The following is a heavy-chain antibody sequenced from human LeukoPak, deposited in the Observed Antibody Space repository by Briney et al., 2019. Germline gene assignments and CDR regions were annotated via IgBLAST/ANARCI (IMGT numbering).Heavy chain of an antibody. Sequence: SETLSLTCTVSGGSISSYYWSWIRQPPGKGLEWIGYTYYSGSANYNPSLKSRVTISVDTSKNQFSLKLSSVTAADTAVYYCANLAVAGSQWGQGTLVTVSS. V-gene: IGHV4-59*08. J-gene: IGHJ4*02. CDR1: GGSISSYY. CDR3: ANLAVAGSQ. CDR2: TYYSGSA. D-gene: IGHD6-19*01.